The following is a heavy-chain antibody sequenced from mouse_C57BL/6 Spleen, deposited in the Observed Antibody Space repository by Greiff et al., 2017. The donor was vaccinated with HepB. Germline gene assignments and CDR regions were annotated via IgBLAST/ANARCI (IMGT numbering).Heavy chain of an antibody. J-gene: IGHJ3*01. V-gene: IGHV2-6-2*01. CDR3: ARHGGSNYAWFAY. D-gene: IGHD2-5*01. CDR2: IWSDGST. CDR1: GFSLTSYG. Sequence: VAPSQSLSITCTVSGFSLTSYGVHWVRQPPGKGLEWLVVIWSDGSTTYNSALKSRLSISKDNSKSQVFLKMNSLQTDDTAMYYCARHGGSNYAWFAYWGQGTLVTVSA.